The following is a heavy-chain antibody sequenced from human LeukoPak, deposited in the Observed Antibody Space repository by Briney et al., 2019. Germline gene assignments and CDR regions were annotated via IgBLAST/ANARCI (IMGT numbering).Heavy chain of an antibody. D-gene: IGHD2-2*01. CDR3: TKNQDCSSTSCPLGWFDP. Sequence: GGSLRLSCAASGFTFSGSAMHWVRQASEKGLEWVGRIRSKANSYATAYAASVKGRFTISRDDSKNTAYLQMNSLKTEDTAVYYCTKNQDCSSTSCPLGWFDPWGQGTLVTVSS. J-gene: IGHJ5*02. CDR2: IRSKANSYAT. CDR1: GFTFSGSA. V-gene: IGHV3-73*01.